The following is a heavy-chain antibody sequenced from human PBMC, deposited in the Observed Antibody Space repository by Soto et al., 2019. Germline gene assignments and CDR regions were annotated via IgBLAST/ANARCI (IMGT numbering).Heavy chain of an antibody. J-gene: IGHJ4*02. CDR2: ISYDGSNK. CDR1: GFTFISDG. CDR3: AKDKEYFDPTYYFDY. Sequence: QVQLLESGGGVVQPWRYLILSCAAYGFTFISDGMHWVRQAPGKGLEWVAVISYDGSNKYYADSGKGRFTISRDNSRNRLYLQMTSLRADDTAVYYCAKDKEYFDPTYYFDYSCQGTLVTVSS. V-gene: IGHV3-30*18. D-gene: IGHD3-9*01.